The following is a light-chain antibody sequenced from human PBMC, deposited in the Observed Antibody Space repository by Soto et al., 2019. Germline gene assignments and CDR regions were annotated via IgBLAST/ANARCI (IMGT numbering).Light chain of an antibody. Sequence: EIVLTQSPGTLSLSPGERATLSCRASQSVSSSYLAWYRQKPGQAPRLLIYGASSRATGIPDRFSGSGSGTDFTVTISRLEPEDFAVYYCQQYGSSPLTFGGGTKVEIK. CDR1: QSVSSSY. CDR2: GAS. V-gene: IGKV3-20*01. CDR3: QQYGSSPLT. J-gene: IGKJ4*01.